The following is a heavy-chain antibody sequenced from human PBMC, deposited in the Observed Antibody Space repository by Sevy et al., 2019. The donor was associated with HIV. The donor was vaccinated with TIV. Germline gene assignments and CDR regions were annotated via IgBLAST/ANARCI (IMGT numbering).Heavy chain of an antibody. CDR3: VKGPHPAVTTSYALDV. J-gene: IGHJ6*02. Sequence: GGSLRLSCAASGFIFKSYGMHWVRQAPGKGLEWVTFIRNDGSTKYYANSVRGRFTANRDNSKNTLYLQMNSLRPEDTAVYYCVKGPHPAVTTSYALDVWGQGTTVTVSS. D-gene: IGHD4-17*01. V-gene: IGHV3-30*02. CDR1: GFIFKSYG. CDR2: IRNDGSTK.